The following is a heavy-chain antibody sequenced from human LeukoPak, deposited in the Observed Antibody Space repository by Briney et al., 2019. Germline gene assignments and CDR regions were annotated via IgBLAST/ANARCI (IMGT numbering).Heavy chain of an antibody. CDR1: GFTFSSLW. Sequence: GGSLRLSCTASGFTFSSLWMGWVRQAPGKGLEWVANIAQGGSDKRYVDSVKGRFTVSRDNAKSSLYLQMNNLRVEDTAIYYCTRHGHYNFDSWGQGTLVTVSS. V-gene: IGHV3-7*01. D-gene: IGHD3-10*01. J-gene: IGHJ4*02. CDR2: IAQGGSDK. CDR3: TRHGHYNFDS.